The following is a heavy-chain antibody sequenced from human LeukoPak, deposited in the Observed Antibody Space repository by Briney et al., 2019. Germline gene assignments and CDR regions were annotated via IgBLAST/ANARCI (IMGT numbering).Heavy chain of an antibody. Sequence: GGSLRLSCATSGFSFSSFRMNWVRQVPGKGLEWVANMNQDGTETYYADSVRGRFTISRDNANNSLHLQMNNVRAEDTAIYYCVRGAVVSKRGRFDPWGQGTLVTVSS. D-gene: IGHD4-23*01. CDR1: GFSFSSFR. V-gene: IGHV3-7*01. CDR3: VRGAVVSKRGRFDP. J-gene: IGHJ5*02. CDR2: MNQDGTET.